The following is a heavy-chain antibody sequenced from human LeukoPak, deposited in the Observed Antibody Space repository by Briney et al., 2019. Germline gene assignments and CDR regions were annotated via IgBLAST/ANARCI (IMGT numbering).Heavy chain of an antibody. Sequence: ASVKVSCKASGYTXSDYFMHWVRQAPGQGLEWMGWINANSGGTIYAQKFQGRVTMTRDTSISTAYMELSRLRSDDTAVYYCARDGTGVDSWGQGTLVIVPS. CDR3: ARDGTGVDS. CDR1: GYTXSDYF. V-gene: IGHV1-2*02. J-gene: IGHJ4*02. CDR2: INANSGGT. D-gene: IGHD1/OR15-1a*01.